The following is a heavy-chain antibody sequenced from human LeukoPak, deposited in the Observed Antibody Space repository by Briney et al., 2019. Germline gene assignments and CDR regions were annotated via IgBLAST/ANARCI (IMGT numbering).Heavy chain of an antibody. CDR1: GFIFSSYG. Sequence: GGSLRLSCSASGFIFSSYGMNWVRQAPVKGLEWISYISPGSDIIYYRDSVKGRFAVSRDNAKNSLYLQMNSLRVEDTAVYFCVRQAAGGAFSGHWGQGSLVTVSS. CDR2: ISPGSDII. V-gene: IGHV3-48*04. D-gene: IGHD6-19*01. J-gene: IGHJ4*02. CDR3: VRQAAGGAFSGH.